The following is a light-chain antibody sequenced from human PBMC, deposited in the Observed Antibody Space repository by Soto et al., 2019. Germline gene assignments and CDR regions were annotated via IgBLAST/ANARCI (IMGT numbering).Light chain of an antibody. CDR3: QQYHTWWT. J-gene: IGKJ1*01. CDR1: QSISSW. Sequence: DIQMTQSPSTLSASVGDRVTITCRASQSISSWLAWYQQKPGKAPKILIYKASSLESGVPSRFSGSGSGTEFTLTISSLPPDDFATYYCQQYHTWWTFGQGTKVDI. V-gene: IGKV1-5*03. CDR2: KAS.